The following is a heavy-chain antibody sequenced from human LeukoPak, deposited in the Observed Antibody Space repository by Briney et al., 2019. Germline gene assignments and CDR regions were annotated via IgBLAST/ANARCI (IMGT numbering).Heavy chain of an antibody. Sequence: PSETLSLTCAVYGGSFSGYYWSWLRQPPGKGLEWIGEINHSGRTNYNPSLKSRVTISVDTSKNQFSLKLRSVTAADTAVYYWASSQVHGGGTSTKKWFDPGGKGTLATVSP. CDR2: INHSGRT. CDR3: ASSQVHGGGTSTKKWFDP. V-gene: IGHV4-34*01. CDR1: GGSFSGYY. J-gene: IGHJ5*02. D-gene: IGHD4-23*01.